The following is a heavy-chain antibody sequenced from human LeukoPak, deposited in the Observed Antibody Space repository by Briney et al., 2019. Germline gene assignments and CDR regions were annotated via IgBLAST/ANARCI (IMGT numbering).Heavy chain of an antibody. J-gene: IGHJ3*02. CDR3: ARVRYYYDSSGYYWFENAFDI. CDR2: INPNSGGT. D-gene: IGHD3-22*01. CDR1: GYTFTGYF. Sequence: ASVKVSCKASGYTFTGYFMHWVRQAPGQGLEWMGWINPNSGGTNYAQKFQGRVTMTRDTSISTAYMELSRLRSDDTAVYYCARVRYYYDSSGYYWFENAFDIWGQGTMVTVSS. V-gene: IGHV1-2*02.